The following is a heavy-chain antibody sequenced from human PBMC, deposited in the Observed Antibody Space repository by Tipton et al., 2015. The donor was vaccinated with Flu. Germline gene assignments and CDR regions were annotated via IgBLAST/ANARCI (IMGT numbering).Heavy chain of an antibody. CDR3: ARLSFYDVDLKSFYFED. J-gene: IGHJ4*02. Sequence: TLSLTCRVSGGSINNYFWSWIRQPPGKGLEWIGDMSYSENTYYNPSLKSRVVISVDTSKNHFSLKLKSVTAADTAVYYCARLSFYDVDLKSFYFEDWGQGTLVTVS. CDR2: MSYSENT. D-gene: IGHD3-10*02. CDR1: GGSINNYF. V-gene: IGHV4-59*04.